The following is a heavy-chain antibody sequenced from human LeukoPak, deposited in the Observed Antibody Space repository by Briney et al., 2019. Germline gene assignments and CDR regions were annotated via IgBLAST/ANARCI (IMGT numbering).Heavy chain of an antibody. D-gene: IGHD1-20*01. CDR1: GFTFSSYG. Sequence: GGSLRLSCAASGFTFSSYGMHWVRQAPGKGLEWVAVIWYDGSNKYYADSVKGRFTISRDNSKNTLYLQMNSLRAEDTAVYYCAREEYNWNPGYFDYWGQGTLVTVSS. V-gene: IGHV3-33*01. J-gene: IGHJ4*02. CDR3: AREEYNWNPGYFDY. CDR2: IWYDGSNK.